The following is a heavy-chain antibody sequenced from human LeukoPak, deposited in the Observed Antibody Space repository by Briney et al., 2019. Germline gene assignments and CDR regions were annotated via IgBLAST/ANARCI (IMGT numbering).Heavy chain of an antibody. CDR3: AKAHRSTIFGVVTLSPYFDY. D-gene: IGHD3-3*01. V-gene: IGHV3-23*01. CDR2: ISGSGGST. Sequence: GGSLRLSCAASGFTFSSYAMSWVRQAPGKGLEWVSAISGSGGSTYYADSVKGRFTISRDNSKNTLYLQMNSLRAEDTAVYYCAKAHRSTIFGVVTLSPYFDYWGQGTLVTVSS. J-gene: IGHJ4*02. CDR1: GFTFSSYA.